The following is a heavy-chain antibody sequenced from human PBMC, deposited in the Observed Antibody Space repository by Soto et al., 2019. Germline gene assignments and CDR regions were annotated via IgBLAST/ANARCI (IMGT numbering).Heavy chain of an antibody. J-gene: IGHJ3*02. V-gene: IGHV3-7*01. Sequence: EVQLVESGGGLVQPGGSLRLSCAASGFTFSSYWMSWVRQAPGKGLEWVANIKQDGSEKYYVDSVKGRFTISRDNAKNSLYLQMNSLRAEDTAVYYCARTPVRFLEWLVTFDIWGQGTMVTVSS. D-gene: IGHD3-3*01. CDR2: IKQDGSEK. CDR3: ARTPVRFLEWLVTFDI. CDR1: GFTFSSYW.